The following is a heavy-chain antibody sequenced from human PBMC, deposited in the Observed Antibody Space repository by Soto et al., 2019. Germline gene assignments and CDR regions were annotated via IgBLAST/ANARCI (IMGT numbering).Heavy chain of an antibody. J-gene: IGHJ5*02. CDR3: ARGKLERRGGFDP. CDR2: ISSSSSTI. D-gene: IGHD1-1*01. V-gene: IGHV3-48*02. CDR1: GFTFSSYS. Sequence: GGSLRLSCAASGFTFSSYSMYWVRQAPGKGLEWVSYISSSSSTIYYADSVKGRFTISRDNAKNSLYLQMNSLRDEDTAVYYCARGKLERRGGFDPWGQGTLVTVSS.